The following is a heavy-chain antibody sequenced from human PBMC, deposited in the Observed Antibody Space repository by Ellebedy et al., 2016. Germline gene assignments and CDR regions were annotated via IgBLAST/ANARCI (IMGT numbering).Heavy chain of an antibody. CDR3: ASRALAVAGTDPPRDYYYAMDV. Sequence: GESLKISCAASGFTFNSFAMNWVRQAPGKGLEWVSSISSTGTYIYYADSVKGRFTISRDNSKKSLFLQMNSLTTADTAVYYCASRALAVAGTDPPRDYYYAMDVWGQGTTVTVSS. V-gene: IGHV3-21*01. CDR1: GFTFNSFA. CDR2: ISSTGTYI. J-gene: IGHJ6*02. D-gene: IGHD6-19*01.